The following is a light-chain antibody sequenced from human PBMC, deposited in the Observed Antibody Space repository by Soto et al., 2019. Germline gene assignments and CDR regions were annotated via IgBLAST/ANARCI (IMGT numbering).Light chain of an antibody. V-gene: IGKV3-20*01. CDR1: QSVSSSY. Sequence: EIVLPQSTGTLSLSPGERATLACRASQSVSSSYLVWYPQKPGQAPRLLIYVATSRATGIPDRFSGSGSGTDFTLTISRLEPEDFAVYYCQQYGSSITFGPGTKVDIK. J-gene: IGKJ3*01. CDR3: QQYGSSIT. CDR2: VAT.